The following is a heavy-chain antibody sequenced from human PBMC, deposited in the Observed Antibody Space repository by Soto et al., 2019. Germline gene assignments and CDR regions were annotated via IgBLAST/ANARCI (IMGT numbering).Heavy chain of an antibody. CDR3: ERSSGGVYGIIIGGNSWIGP. CDR2: INPNGGST. D-gene: IGHD3-16*01. Sequence: ASVKVSCKAPADTFTSYYLNWERRAPGHGLEWIGIINPNGGSTRYAQNLPGRVTLTRDTPSSTRYMEMRLRRYNHKALYCCERSSGGVYGIIIGGNSWIGPWGQGTLVTVPS. CDR1: ADTFTSYY. V-gene: IGHV1-46*01. J-gene: IGHJ5*02.